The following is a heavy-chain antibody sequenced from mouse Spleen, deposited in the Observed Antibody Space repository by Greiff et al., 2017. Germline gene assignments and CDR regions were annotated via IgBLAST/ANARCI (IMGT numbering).Heavy chain of an antibody. D-gene: IGHD2-13*01. J-gene: IGHJ3*01. Sequence: QVQLKQSGAELVRPGASVTLSCKASGYTFTDYEMHWVKQTPVHGLEWIGAIDPETGGTAYNQKFKGKAILTADKSSSTAYMELRSLTSEDSAVYYCTRGGRYYGDFGGCAYWGQGTLVTVSA. CDR3: TRGGRYYGDFGGCAY. V-gene: IGHV1-15*01. CDR2: IDPETGGT. CDR1: GYTFTDYE.